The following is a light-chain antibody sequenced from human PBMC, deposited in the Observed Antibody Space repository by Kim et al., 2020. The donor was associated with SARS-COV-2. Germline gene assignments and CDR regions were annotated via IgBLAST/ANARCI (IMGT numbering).Light chain of an antibody. CDR3: NSRDSSGNHYV. Sequence: ALGQTVRITCQGHSLRRYYASWYQQKPGQAPVLVIYGKNNRPSGIPDRFSGSSSGNTASLTITGAQAEDEADYYCNSRDSSGNHYVFGTGTKVTVL. J-gene: IGLJ1*01. CDR1: SLRRYY. CDR2: GKN. V-gene: IGLV3-19*01.